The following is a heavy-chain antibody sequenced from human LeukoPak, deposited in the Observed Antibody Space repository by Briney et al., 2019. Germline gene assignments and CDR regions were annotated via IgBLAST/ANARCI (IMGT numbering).Heavy chain of an antibody. CDR3: ARDPSSGWYDVEYFQH. Sequence: ASVKVSCKASGYTFTSYGISWVRQAPGQGLEWMGWISAYNGNTNYAQKLQGRVTMTTDTSTSTAYMELRSLRSDDTAVYYCARDPSSGWYDVEYFQHWGQGTLVTVSS. CDR2: ISAYNGNT. V-gene: IGHV1-18*01. D-gene: IGHD6-19*01. CDR1: GYTFTSYG. J-gene: IGHJ1*01.